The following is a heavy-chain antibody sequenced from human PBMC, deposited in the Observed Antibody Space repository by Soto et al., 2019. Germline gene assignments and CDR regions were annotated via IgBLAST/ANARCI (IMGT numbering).Heavy chain of an antibody. CDR3: ARRGSGSYYDY. Sequence: EVQLLESGGGLVQPGGSLRLSCAASGFTFSSYAMRWVRQAPVKGLEWVSAISGSGGSTYYADSVKGRFTISRDNSKNTLYLQMNRLRAEDTAVYYCARRGSGSYYDYLGQGTLVTVSS. D-gene: IGHD1-26*01. CDR2: ISGSGGST. J-gene: IGHJ4*02. CDR1: GFTFSSYA. V-gene: IGHV3-23*01.